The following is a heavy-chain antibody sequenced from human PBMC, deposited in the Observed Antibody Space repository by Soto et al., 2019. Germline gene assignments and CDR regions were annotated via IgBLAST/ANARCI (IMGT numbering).Heavy chain of an antibody. J-gene: IGHJ6*02. Sequence: SVKASSKAPGVTFSTNSITWMRKVHGQGQEWMGGIIPSSAKSNSAPKFQGRVTITADESTSTAYMELSSLRSEATALYYCAREGLVLVPTTVNSDYYYYAMDVWGQGTTVTVSS. V-gene: IGHV1-69*13. CDR2: IIPSSAKS. CDR1: GVTFSTNS. CDR3: AREGLVLVPTTVNSDYYYYAMDV. D-gene: IGHD2-2*01.